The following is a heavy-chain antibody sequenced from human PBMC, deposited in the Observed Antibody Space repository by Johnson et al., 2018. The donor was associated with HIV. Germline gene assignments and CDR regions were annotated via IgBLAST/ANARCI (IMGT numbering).Heavy chain of an antibody. CDR1: GFTVSSNY. CDR3: AREVVSGGGAFDI. V-gene: IGHV3-66*01. J-gene: IGHJ3*02. Sequence: VQLVESGGGLVQPGGSLRLSCAASGFTVSSNYMSWVRQAPGKGLEWVSVIYSGGSTYYADSVKGRFTISRDNSKNTLYLQMNSLRAEDTAVYYCAREVVSGGGAFDIWGQGTMVTVSS. CDR2: IYSGGST. D-gene: IGHD2-15*01.